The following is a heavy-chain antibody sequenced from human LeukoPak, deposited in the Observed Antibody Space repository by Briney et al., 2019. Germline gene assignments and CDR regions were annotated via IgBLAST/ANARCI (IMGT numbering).Heavy chain of an antibody. CDR1: GDSISSYY. CDR2: IFYSGST. V-gene: IGHV4-59*01. D-gene: IGHD6-13*01. J-gene: IGHJ4*02. Sequence: SETLSLTCTVSGDSISSYYWTWIRQPPGEGPERMGYIFYSGSTNYNPSLKSRVTFSIDTSKNQFSLKLSSVTAADTAVYYCAGGCSSSWDDVGYIDYWGQGSLVTVSS. CDR3: AGGCSSSWDDVGYIDY.